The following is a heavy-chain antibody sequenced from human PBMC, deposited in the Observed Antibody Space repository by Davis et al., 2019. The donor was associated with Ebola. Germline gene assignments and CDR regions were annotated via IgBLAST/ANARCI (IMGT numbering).Heavy chain of an antibody. V-gene: IGHV4-34*01. Sequence: SETLSLTCAVSGGSFSGYYWTWIRQSPGKGLEWIGEINHSGSTNYNPSLKSRVTISIDTSKNQFSLKLSSVTAADTAVYYCARGREILWFGEAHTGFDYWGQGTLVTVSP. J-gene: IGHJ4*02. CDR3: ARGREILWFGEAHTGFDY. D-gene: IGHD3-10*01. CDR1: GGSFSGYY. CDR2: INHSGST.